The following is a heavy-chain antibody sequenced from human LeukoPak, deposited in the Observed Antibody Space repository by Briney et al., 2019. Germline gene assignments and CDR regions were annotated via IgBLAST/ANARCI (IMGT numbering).Heavy chain of an antibody. Sequence: SETLSLTCAVYGGSFSGYYWSWIRQPPGKGLEWIGEINHSGSTNYNPSLKSRVTISVDTSKNQFSLKLSSVTAADTAVYYCARPIRAAGSDAFDIWGQGTMVAVSS. D-gene: IGHD6-19*01. CDR2: INHSGST. CDR1: GGSFSGYY. CDR3: ARPIRAAGSDAFDI. V-gene: IGHV4-34*01. J-gene: IGHJ3*02.